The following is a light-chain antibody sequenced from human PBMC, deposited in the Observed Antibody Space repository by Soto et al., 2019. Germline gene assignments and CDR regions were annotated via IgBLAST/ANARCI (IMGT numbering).Light chain of an antibody. CDR2: GAA. CDR3: QQYNNWPPFT. CDR1: QTLTTN. V-gene: IGKV3D-15*01. Sequence: EIVMTQSPATLSVSPGDTATLSCRASQTLTTNLAWYQQRPGQSPRLLIYGAATRATGIPARFSGSGSGTEFTLTISSLQSDDFSIYYFQQYNNWPPFTFGPGTRVDIK. J-gene: IGKJ3*01.